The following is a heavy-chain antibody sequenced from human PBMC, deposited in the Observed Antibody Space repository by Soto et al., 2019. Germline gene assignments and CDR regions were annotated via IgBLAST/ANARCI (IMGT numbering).Heavy chain of an antibody. CDR1: GFTFTSSA. CDR3: AAVPYDFWSGYYNDFDY. CDR2: IVVGSGNT. D-gene: IGHD3-3*01. V-gene: IGHV1-58*02. Sequence: GASVKVSCKASGFTFTSSAMRWVRQARGQRLEWIGWIVVGSGNTNYAQKFQERVTITRDMSTSTAYMELSSLRSEDTAVYYCAAVPYDFWSGYYNDFDYWGQGTLVTVSS. J-gene: IGHJ4*02.